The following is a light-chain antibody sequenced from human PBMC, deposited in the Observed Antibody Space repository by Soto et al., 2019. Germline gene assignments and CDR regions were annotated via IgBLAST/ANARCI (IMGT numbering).Light chain of an antibody. Sequence: DIPMTQSPSTLSASVRDRVTITCRASQSIGTWLAWYQQKPGKAPKLLIYDASSLESGVPSRFSGSGSGTEFTLTISSLQPDDFATYYCQQYNAFSAWTFGQGTKVEIK. J-gene: IGKJ1*01. CDR2: DAS. CDR3: QQYNAFSAWT. V-gene: IGKV1-5*01. CDR1: QSIGTW.